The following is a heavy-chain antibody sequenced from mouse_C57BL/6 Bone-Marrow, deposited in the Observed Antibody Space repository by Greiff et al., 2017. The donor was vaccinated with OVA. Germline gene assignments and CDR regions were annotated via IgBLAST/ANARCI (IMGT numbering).Heavy chain of an antibody. V-gene: IGHV14-4*01. J-gene: IGHJ2*01. Sequence: VQLQQSGAELVRPGASVKLSCTASGFNIKDDYMHWVKQRPEQGLEWIGWIDPENGDTEYASKFQGKATITADTSSNTAYLQLSSLTSEDTAVYYCATRIITTGWCDYWGQGTTLTVSS. CDR2: IDPENGDT. D-gene: IGHD1-1*01. CDR1: GFNIKDDY. CDR3: ATRIITTGWCDY.